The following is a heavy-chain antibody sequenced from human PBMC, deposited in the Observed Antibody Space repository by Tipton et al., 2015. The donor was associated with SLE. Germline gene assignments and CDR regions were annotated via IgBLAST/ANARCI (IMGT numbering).Heavy chain of an antibody. V-gene: IGHV3-30*04. J-gene: IGHJ6*02. CDR2: ISYDGNNK. Sequence: SLRLSCAASGFTFRTYTMYWVRQAPGKGLEWVAVISYDGNNKYYADSVKGRFTISRDNSKNTLYLQMNSLRVEDTAVYYCASRVVCYCGIYVWSQGTTVTVS. CDR3: ASRVVCYCGIYV. D-gene: IGHD3-16*01. CDR1: GFTFRTYT.